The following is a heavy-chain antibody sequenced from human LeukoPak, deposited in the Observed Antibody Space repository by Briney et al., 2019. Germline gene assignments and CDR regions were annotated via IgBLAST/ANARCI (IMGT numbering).Heavy chain of an antibody. Sequence: GGSLRLSCAASGFTFDNYAMAWVRQAPGKGLEWVSTICGSCANTHYADSVKGRFTISRDNSKNTLYLQMSSLRAEDTAVYYCAKDVGEVMFDYRGQGTLVTVSS. CDR3: AKDVGEVMFDY. D-gene: IGHD1-26*01. CDR1: GFTFDNYA. V-gene: IGHV3-23*01. CDR2: ICGSCANT. J-gene: IGHJ4*02.